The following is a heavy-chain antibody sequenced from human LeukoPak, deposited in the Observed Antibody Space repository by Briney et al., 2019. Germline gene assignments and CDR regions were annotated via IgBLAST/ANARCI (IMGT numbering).Heavy chain of an antibody. CDR3: AKDMGGDYDSSGYYSNYFDY. J-gene: IGHJ4*02. D-gene: IGHD3-22*01. V-gene: IGHV3-21*04. Sequence: PGGSLRLSCAASGFTFSSYSMNWVRQAPGKGLEWVSSISSSSSYIYYADSVKGRFTISRDNAKNSLYLQMNSLRAEDTAVYYCAKDMGGDYDSSGYYSNYFDYWGQGTLVTVSS. CDR2: ISSSSSYI. CDR1: GFTFSSYS.